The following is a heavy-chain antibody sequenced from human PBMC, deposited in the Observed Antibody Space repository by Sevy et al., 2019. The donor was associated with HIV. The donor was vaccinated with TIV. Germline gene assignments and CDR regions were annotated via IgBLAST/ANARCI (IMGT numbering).Heavy chain of an antibody. CDR3: ARVPTYYFGSGTYFDY. CDR1: GYTFSSNG. Sequence: ASVQVSSKASGYTFSSNGIAWVRQAPGQGLQWMGWIGVYNGNSNYAHNLRDRVTMTTDTSTSTAYMELKSLRSDDTAVYYCARVPTYYFGSGTYFDYWGQGTLVTVSS. J-gene: IGHJ4*02. V-gene: IGHV1-18*01. D-gene: IGHD3-10*01. CDR2: IGVYNGNS.